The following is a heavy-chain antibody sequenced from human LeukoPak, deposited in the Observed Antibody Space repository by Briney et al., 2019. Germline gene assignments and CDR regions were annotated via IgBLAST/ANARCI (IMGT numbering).Heavy chain of an antibody. V-gene: IGHV3-21*01. Sequence: GGSLRLSCAASGFIFSSYSMNWARQAPGKGLEWVSSIRSSSSYIYYAESVKGRFTISRDNANNSMYLQMNSLRAEDTAVYYCARERGITASADWFDPWGRGTLVTVSS. J-gene: IGHJ5*02. CDR1: GFIFSSYS. D-gene: IGHD1-20*01. CDR3: ARERGITASADWFDP. CDR2: IRSSSSYI.